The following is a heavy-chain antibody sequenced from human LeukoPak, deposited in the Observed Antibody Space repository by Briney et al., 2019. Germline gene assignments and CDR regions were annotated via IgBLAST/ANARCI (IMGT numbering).Heavy chain of an antibody. Sequence: PGGSLRLSCAASGFSVSRNYMSWVRQAPGKGLEWVSVIYSGGNIYYADSVKGRFSISRDNSKNTLYLQVNSLRVEDTAVYYCARVGPGGDGYYYGYFDYWGQGTLVTVSS. V-gene: IGHV3-53*01. D-gene: IGHD5-24*01. CDR1: GFSVSRNY. CDR3: ARVGPGGDGYYYGYFDY. J-gene: IGHJ4*02. CDR2: IYSGGNI.